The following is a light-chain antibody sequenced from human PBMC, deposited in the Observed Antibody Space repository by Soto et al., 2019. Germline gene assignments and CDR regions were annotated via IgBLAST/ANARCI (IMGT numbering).Light chain of an antibody. J-gene: IGLJ1*01. CDR3: TSYTPRSTYV. CDR2: GNS. CDR1: SSNIGAGYD. V-gene: IGLV1-40*01. Sequence: QSVLTQPPSVSGAPGQRVTISCTGSSSNIGAGYDVHWYQQLPGTAPKLLIYGNSNRPSGVPDRFSGSKSGTSASLAITGLQAEDEADYYCTSYTPRSTYVFGTGTKVTVL.